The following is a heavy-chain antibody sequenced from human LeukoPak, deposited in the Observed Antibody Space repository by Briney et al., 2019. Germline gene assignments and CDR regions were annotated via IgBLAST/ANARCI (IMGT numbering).Heavy chain of an antibody. CDR3: TRSAAAIHYFDY. CDR1: GFTFGDYA. CDR2: IRSKAYGGTT. J-gene: IGHJ4*02. V-gene: IGHV3-49*04. Sequence: GGSLRLTCTASGFTFGDYAMNWVRLAPGKGLEWVGFIRSKAYGGTTEYAASVNGRFTISRDDSTSVAYLQMNSLKPEDTAMYYCTRSAAAIHYFDYWGQGTLVAVSS. D-gene: IGHD6-25*01.